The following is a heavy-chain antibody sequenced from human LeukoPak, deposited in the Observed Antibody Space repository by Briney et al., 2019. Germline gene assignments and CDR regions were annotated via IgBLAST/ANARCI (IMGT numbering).Heavy chain of an antibody. Sequence: GGSLRLSCAASGFTFSSYGMHWVRQAPGKGLEWVAVISYDGSNKYYADSVKGRFTISRDNSKNTLYLQMNSLRAEDTAVYYCAREPSLIMTYSSDYNWFDPWGQGTLVTVSS. CDR1: GFTFSSYG. J-gene: IGHJ5*02. D-gene: IGHD6-19*01. CDR2: ISYDGSNK. CDR3: AREPSLIMTYSSDYNWFDP. V-gene: IGHV3-30*19.